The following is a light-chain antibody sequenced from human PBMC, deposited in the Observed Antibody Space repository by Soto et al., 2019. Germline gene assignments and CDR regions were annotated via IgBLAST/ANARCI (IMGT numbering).Light chain of an antibody. Sequence: QSALTQPDSVSGSPGQSITISCTGTSSDIGAYEYVSWYQQHPNKAPKLLLYEVRRRPSGVSYRFSGSKSDNTASLTISGLQAEDEADYYCTSYTTTDPWLFGGGTKVTVL. J-gene: IGLJ3*02. CDR1: SSDIGAYEY. CDR2: EVR. CDR3: TSYTTTDPWL. V-gene: IGLV2-14*01.